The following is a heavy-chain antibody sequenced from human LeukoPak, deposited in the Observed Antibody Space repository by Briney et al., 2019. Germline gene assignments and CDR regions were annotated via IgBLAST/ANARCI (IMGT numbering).Heavy chain of an antibody. J-gene: IGHJ6*03. CDR1: GFTFSSYW. V-gene: IGHV3-7*01. D-gene: IGHD3-16*01. CDR3: ARAGELRYMDV. Sequence: GGSLRLSCAASGFTFSSYWMSWVRQAPGKGLEWVANIKQDGSEKYYVDSVKGRFTISRDNARNSLFLQMSSLRADDTAIYYCARAGELRYMDVWGKGTAVTVSS. CDR2: IKQDGSEK.